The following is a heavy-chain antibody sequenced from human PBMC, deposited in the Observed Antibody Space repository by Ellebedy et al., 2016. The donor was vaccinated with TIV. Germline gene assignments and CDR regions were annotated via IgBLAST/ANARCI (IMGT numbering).Heavy chain of an antibody. CDR3: ASAYYYGSGKIVSYYYGMDV. Sequence: AASVKVSCKASGGTFSSYAISWVRQAPGQGLEWMGGIIPIFGTANYAQKFQGRVTITADESTSTAYMELSSLRSEDTAVYYSASAYYYGSGKIVSYYYGMDVWGQGTTVTVSS. CDR2: IIPIFGTA. CDR1: GGTFSSYA. D-gene: IGHD3-10*01. V-gene: IGHV1-69*13. J-gene: IGHJ6*02.